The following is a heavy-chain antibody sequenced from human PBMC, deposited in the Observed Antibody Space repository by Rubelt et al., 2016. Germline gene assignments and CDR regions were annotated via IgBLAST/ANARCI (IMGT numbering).Heavy chain of an antibody. Sequence: QLQLQESGPGLVKPSETLSLTCTVSGYSISSGYYWGWIRQPPGKGLEWIGSIYHSGSTYYNPSLKSRVTISVDTSKNQFSLKLSSGTAADTAVYYCATYFSTPGYFDLWGRGTLVTVSS. J-gene: IGHJ2*01. CDR3: ATYFSTPGYFDL. CDR2: IYHSGST. V-gene: IGHV4-38-2*02. CDR1: GYSISSGYY. D-gene: IGHD2-2*01.